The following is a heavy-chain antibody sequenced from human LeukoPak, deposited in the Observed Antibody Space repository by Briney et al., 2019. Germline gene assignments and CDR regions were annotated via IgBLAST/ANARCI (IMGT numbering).Heavy chain of an antibody. CDR3: ARVVTMVGMDV. CDR2: IYYSGST. J-gene: IGHJ6*02. D-gene: IGHD3-10*01. CDR1: GGSISSDGYY. Sequence: PSEALSLTCTVSGGSISSDGYYWTWIRQHPGKGLEWIGYIYYSGSTYYNPSLKSRLFISADTSDNQFSLRLRSVTAADTAVYYCARVVTMVGMDVWGQGTTVTVSS. V-gene: IGHV4-31*03.